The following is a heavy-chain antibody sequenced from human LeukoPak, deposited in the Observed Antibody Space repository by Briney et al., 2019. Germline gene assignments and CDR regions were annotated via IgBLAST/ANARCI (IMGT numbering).Heavy chain of an antibody. CDR3: ARERTLNDILTPYGMDV. CDR2: ISSSGSTI. V-gene: IGHV3-11*01. Sequence: GGSLRLSCAASGFTLSDYYMSWIRQAPGKGLEWVSYISSSGSTIYYADSVKGRFTISRDNAKNSLYLQMNSLRAEDTAVYYCARERTLNDILTPYGMDVWGQGTTVTVSS. CDR1: GFTLSDYY. D-gene: IGHD3-9*01. J-gene: IGHJ6*02.